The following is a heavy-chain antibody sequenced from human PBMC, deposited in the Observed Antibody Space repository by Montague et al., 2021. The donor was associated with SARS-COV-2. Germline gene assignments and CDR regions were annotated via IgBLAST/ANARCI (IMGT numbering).Heavy chain of an antibody. CDR2: ISYDGTNK. CDR1: GFTFSSYA. J-gene: IGHJ4*02. D-gene: IGHD1-26*01. Sequence: SLRLSCAVSGFTFSSYAFHWVRQAPGKGLDWVAVISYDGTNKYYADSVKGRFTISRDNSKNTLYLQMNILRPDDSAMYYCARDRGEYSGSPHYYFDYWGQGTLVTVSS. CDR3: ARDRGEYSGSPHYYFDY. V-gene: IGHV3-30-3*01.